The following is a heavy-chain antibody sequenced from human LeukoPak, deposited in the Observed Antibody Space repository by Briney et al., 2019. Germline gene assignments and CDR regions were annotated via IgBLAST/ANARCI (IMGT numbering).Heavy chain of an antibody. CDR3: ARVAGSIDY. D-gene: IGHD6-19*01. V-gene: IGHV1-8*03. Sequence: ASVKVSCKASGYTFTSYDINWVRQASGQGLEWMGWINLKSGYTGYAQKFQGRVTITRDTSIGTAYMELSSLRSEDTAVYYCARVAGSIDYWGQGTLVTVSS. CDR2: INLKSGYT. CDR1: GYTFTSYD. J-gene: IGHJ4*02.